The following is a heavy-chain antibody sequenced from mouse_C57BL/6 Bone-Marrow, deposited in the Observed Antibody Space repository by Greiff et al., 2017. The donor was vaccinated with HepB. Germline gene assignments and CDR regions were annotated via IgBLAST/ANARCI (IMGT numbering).Heavy chain of an antibody. D-gene: IGHD3-2*02. J-gene: IGHJ4*01. V-gene: IGHV14-2*01. CDR3: AEQLRLRYAMDY. CDR2: IDPEDGET. Sequence: EVQRVESGAELVKPGASVKLSCTASGFNIKDYYMHWVKQRTEQGLEWIGRIDPEDGETKYAPKFQGKATITADTSSNTAYLQLSSLTSEDTAVYYCAEQLRLRYAMDYWGQGTSVTVSS. CDR1: GFNIKDYY.